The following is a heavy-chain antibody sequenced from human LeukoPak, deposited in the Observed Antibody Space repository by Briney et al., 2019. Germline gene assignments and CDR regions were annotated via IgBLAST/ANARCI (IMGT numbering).Heavy chain of an antibody. CDR1: GGSISSYY. CDR2: IYYSGST. D-gene: IGHD3-10*01. Sequence: PSETLSLTRTVSGGSISSYYWSWIRQPPGKGLEWIGYIYYSGSTNYNPSLKSRVTISVDTSKNQFSLKLSSVTAADTAVYYCARKGSYHYYMDVWGKGTTVTVSS. CDR3: ARKGSYHYYMDV. V-gene: IGHV4-59*01. J-gene: IGHJ6*03.